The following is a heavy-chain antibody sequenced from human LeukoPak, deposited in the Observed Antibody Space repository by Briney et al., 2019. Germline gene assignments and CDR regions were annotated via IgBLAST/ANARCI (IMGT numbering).Heavy chain of an antibody. J-gene: IGHJ4*02. CDR1: GFTFSSYS. D-gene: IGHD6-13*01. Sequence: GGSLRLSCAASGFTFSSYSMNWVRQAPGKGLEWVSSITSSGRYIYYADSVKGRFTISRDNSKNTLYLQMNSLRAEDTAVYYCAKDGKSSSWSHDYWGQGTLVTVSS. CDR3: AKDGKSSSWSHDY. CDR2: ITSSGRYI. V-gene: IGHV3-21*04.